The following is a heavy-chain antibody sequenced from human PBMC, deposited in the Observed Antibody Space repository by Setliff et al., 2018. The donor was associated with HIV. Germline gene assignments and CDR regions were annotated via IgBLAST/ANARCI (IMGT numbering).Heavy chain of an antibody. CDR3: ARDPSDGYGHFDY. CDR2: FSNIGST. J-gene: IGHJ4*02. D-gene: IGHD2-2*03. Sequence: PSETLSLTCTVSGGSMNSESNHWGWIRQPAGKSLEWIGRFSNIGSTDYNPSLKSRVTISVDRSRNQFSLKLSSVTAADTAVYYCARDPSDGYGHFDYWGQGALVTVSS. CDR1: GGSMNSESNH. V-gene: IGHV4-61*02.